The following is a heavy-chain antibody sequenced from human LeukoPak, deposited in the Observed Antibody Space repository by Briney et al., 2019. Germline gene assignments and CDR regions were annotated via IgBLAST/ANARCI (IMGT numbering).Heavy chain of an antibody. CDR1: GFTFSSYA. Sequence: PGGSLRLSCAASGFTFSSYAMSWVRQAPGKGLEWVSAISGGGGSTYYTDSVKGRFAISRDNSKNTLYLEMDSLRAEDTAVYFCAKVAAVAGTGYFDCWGQGTLATVSS. J-gene: IGHJ4*02. CDR2: ISGGGGST. CDR3: AKVAAVAGTGYFDC. V-gene: IGHV3-23*01. D-gene: IGHD6-19*01.